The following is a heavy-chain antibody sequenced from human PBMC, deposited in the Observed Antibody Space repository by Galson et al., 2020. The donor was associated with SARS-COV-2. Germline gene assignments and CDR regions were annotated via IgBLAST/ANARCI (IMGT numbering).Heavy chain of an antibody. Sequence: SETLSLTCTVSGGSISTSSYYWGWIRQPPGKGLEWIGTISYSGNTYSNPSLKGRVTISVDTSENHFSLKLSSVTAADTAMYYCATTYTRDRLNFDSWGQGTLVTVSS. V-gene: IGHV4-39*07. CDR3: ATTYTRDRLNFDS. CDR1: GGSISTSSYY. CDR2: ISYSGNT. J-gene: IGHJ4*02. D-gene: IGHD2-2*02.